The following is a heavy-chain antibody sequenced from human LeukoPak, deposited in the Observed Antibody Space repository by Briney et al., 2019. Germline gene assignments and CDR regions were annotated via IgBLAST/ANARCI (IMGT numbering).Heavy chain of an antibody. D-gene: IGHD2-21*02. V-gene: IGHV1-18*01. J-gene: IGHJ1*01. CDR2: ISAYNGNT. Sequence: ASVKVSCKASGYTFTSYGISWVRQALGQGLEWMGWISAYNGNTNYAQKLQGRVTMTTDTSTSTAYMELRSLRSDGTAVYYCARAPIVVVTATEYFQHWGQGTLVTVSS. CDR3: ARAPIVVVTATEYFQH. CDR1: GYTFTSYG.